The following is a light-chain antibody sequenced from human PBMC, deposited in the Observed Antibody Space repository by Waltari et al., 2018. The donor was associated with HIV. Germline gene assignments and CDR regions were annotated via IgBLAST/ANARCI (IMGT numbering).Light chain of an antibody. CDR3: CSYAGSSTLL. CDR1: SNDDGSYNL. V-gene: IGLV2-23*02. CDR2: EVT. Sequence: QSALTQPASVSGSPGQSITISCTGTSNDDGSYNLVSWYQHHPGKAPKLLIFEVTKRPSGVSNRFSASKSGNTASLTISGLQSEDEAYYYCCSYAGSSTLLFGGGTKLSVL. J-gene: IGLJ2*01.